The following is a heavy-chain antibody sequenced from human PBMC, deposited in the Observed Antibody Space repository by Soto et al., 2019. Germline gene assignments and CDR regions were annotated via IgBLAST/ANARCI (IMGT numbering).Heavy chain of an antibody. J-gene: IGHJ4*02. CDR2: IEPSDSYT. Sequence: EVQLVQSGAEVKKPGESLRISCKGSGYSFTSYWISWVRQMPGKGLEWMGRIEPSDSYTNYSPSFQGHVTISADKSISTAYLQWSSLKASDTAMYYCARWVTMVTTNDYWGQGTLVTVSS. CDR1: GYSFTSYW. V-gene: IGHV5-10-1*01. CDR3: ARWVTMVTTNDY. D-gene: IGHD4-17*01.